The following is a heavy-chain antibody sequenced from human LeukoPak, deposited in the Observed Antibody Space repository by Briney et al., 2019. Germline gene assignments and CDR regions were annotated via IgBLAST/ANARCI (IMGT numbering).Heavy chain of an antibody. D-gene: IGHD3-22*01. CDR2: IYWDDDK. Sequence: CVPTLVNPTQTLTLTCTFSGFSLSTTGMCVSWIRQPTGKALESVAGIYWDDDKYYTTSLNSRLTISKDTSKNQVVLTMTNMHPVDTATYYCARNPNSGGGYASSGYYAFDIWGQGTMVTVSS. CDR3: ARNPNSGGGYASSGYYAFDI. V-gene: IGHV2-70*11. J-gene: IGHJ3*02. CDR1: GFSLSTTGMC.